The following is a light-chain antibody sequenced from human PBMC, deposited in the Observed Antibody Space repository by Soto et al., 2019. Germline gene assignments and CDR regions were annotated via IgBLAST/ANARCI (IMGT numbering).Light chain of an antibody. V-gene: IGKV3-11*01. CDR3: QQRSNWLIT. CDR1: QSVSSY. CDR2: DAS. J-gene: IGKJ5*01. Sequence: EIVLTQSPATLSLSPGERATLSCRASQSVSSYLAWYQQKPGQAPRLLIYDASNRATGIPARFSGSGSGTVFTLTISSLEPEDFAVYYCQQRSNWLITFGQGTRLEIK.